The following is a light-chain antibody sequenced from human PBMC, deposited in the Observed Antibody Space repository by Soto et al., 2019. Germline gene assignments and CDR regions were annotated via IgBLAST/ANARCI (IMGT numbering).Light chain of an antibody. CDR1: QNIGTY. Sequence: DIQMTQSPSSLSASVGDRVTISCRSSQNIGTYLSWYQQKPGKAPNLLIYAASILQSGVPSRFSGSGSGTDFTLTISSVQPEDFATYFCQQSFITPWTFGQGTKVDIK. V-gene: IGKV1-39*01. CDR3: QQSFITPWT. J-gene: IGKJ1*01. CDR2: AAS.